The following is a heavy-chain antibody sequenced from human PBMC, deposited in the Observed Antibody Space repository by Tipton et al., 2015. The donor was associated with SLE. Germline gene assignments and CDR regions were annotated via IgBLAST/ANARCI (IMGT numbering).Heavy chain of an antibody. Sequence: TLSLTCTVSGGSISSGSYYWSWIRQPAGKGLEWIGYIYYSGSTNYNPSLKSRVTISVDTSKNQFSLKLSSVTAADTAVYYCARRRYSSSSRPYWYFDLWGRGTLVTVSS. CDR2: IYYSGST. D-gene: IGHD6-6*01. V-gene: IGHV4-61*09. CDR1: GGSISSGSYY. J-gene: IGHJ2*01. CDR3: ARRRYSSSSRPYWYFDL.